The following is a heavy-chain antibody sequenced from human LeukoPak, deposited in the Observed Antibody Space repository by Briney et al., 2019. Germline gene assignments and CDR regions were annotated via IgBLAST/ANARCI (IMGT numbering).Heavy chain of an antibody. V-gene: IGHV4-59*08. CDR3: ARHDSSY. D-gene: IGHD2-21*01. CDR1: GGSLSSYY. J-gene: IGHJ4*02. Sequence: SETLSLTCTVSGGSLSSYYWSWIRQPPGKGLAGMGHIYYSGSTNYNPSLKSRVTISVDTSKNQFSLKLSSVTAADTAVYYCARHDSSYWGQGTLVTVSS. CDR2: IYYSGST.